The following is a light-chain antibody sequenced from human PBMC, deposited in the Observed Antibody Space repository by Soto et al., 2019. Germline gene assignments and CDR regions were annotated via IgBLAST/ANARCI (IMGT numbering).Light chain of an antibody. CDR1: QTVSSW. CDR2: KAS. Sequence: DIELTHSPATLSLSLGDRVTITFRASQTVSSWLAWYQQKPGQAPKLLIYKASTLDSGVTYRFSGSGSGTDFTLTISSLQPDDFAAYYCQHYSSYSEAFGQGTKVDIK. V-gene: IGKV1-5*03. J-gene: IGKJ1*01. CDR3: QHYSSYSEA.